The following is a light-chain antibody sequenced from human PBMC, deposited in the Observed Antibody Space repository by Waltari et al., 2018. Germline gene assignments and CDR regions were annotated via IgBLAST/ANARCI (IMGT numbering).Light chain of an antibody. CDR3: QLWDIGSDHKV. CDR2: NDN. V-gene: IGLV3-21*03. CDR1: NIGGKS. J-gene: IGLJ1*01. Sequence: SYVLTQPPSVSVAPGKTATIPWGGDNIGGKSVHWYQQKPGQAPVLVVYNDNDRPSGIPERFSGSNSGNTATLTISRVEVGDEADYYCQLWDIGSDHKVFGSGTKVIV.